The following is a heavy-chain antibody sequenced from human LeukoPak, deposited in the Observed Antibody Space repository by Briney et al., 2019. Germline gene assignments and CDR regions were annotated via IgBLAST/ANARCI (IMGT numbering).Heavy chain of an antibody. D-gene: IGHD6-19*01. CDR2: IYSGGST. CDR3: AKVGSSGWYAMYYFDY. J-gene: IGHJ4*02. Sequence: GGSLRLSCAASGFTVSSNYMSWVRQAPGKGLEWVSVIYSGGSTYYADSVKGRFTISRDNSKNTLYLQMNSLRAEDTAVYYCAKVGSSGWYAMYYFDYWGQGTLVTVSS. V-gene: IGHV3-53*01. CDR1: GFTVSSNY.